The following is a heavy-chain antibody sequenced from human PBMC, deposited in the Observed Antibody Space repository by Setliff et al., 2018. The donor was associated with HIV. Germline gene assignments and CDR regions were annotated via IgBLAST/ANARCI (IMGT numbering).Heavy chain of an antibody. J-gene: IGHJ5*02. CDR3: ARALYGDYGGDINWFDP. Sequence: SETLSLTCTVSGGSISSHYWSWIRQPPGKGLEWIGSIYYSGSTNYNPSLKSRVTISVDTSKNQFSLKLSSVTAEDTAVYYCARALYGDYGGDINWFDPWGQGTLVTVSS. CDR1: GGSISSHY. D-gene: IGHD4-17*01. V-gene: IGHV4-59*11. CDR2: IYYSGST.